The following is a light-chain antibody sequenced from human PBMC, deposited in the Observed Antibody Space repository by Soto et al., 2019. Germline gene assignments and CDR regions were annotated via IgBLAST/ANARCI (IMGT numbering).Light chain of an antibody. Sequence: DIQMTQSPSSLSASVGDRVTITCRASQGIRNDLGWYQQKPGKAPKCLIYAVSSLRSGVQSRFSGSGSGTEFTLTIRSLQSEDFATYYCQHYNSYSEAVGQGIKVDIK. CDR2: AVS. J-gene: IGKJ1*01. V-gene: IGKV1-17*01. CDR3: QHYNSYSEA. CDR1: QGIRND.